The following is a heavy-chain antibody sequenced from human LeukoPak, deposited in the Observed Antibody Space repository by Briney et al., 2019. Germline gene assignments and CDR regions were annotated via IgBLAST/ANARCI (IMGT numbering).Heavy chain of an antibody. D-gene: IGHD6-6*01. CDR3: AGLEPYSSSSGGYFDY. V-gene: IGHV4-39*01. CDR2: IYYSGST. J-gene: IGHJ4*02. Sequence: SETLSLTCTVSGGSISSSSYYWGWIRQPPGKGLEWIGSIYYSGSTYYNPSLKSRVTISVDTSKNQFSLRLSSVTAADTAVYYCAGLEPYSSSSGGYFDYWGQGTLVTVSS. CDR1: GGSISSSSYY.